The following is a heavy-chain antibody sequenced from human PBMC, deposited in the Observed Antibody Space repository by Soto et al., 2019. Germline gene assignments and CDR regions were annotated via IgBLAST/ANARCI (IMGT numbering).Heavy chain of an antibody. CDR2: IYTSGST. Sequence: SETLSLTCTVSGGSISSYYWSWIRQPAGKGLEWIGRIYTSGSTNYNPSPKSRVTMSVDTSKNQFSLKLSSVTAADTAVYYCARFGSSGRAFDIWGQGTMVTVSS. V-gene: IGHV4-4*07. CDR3: ARFGSSGRAFDI. J-gene: IGHJ3*02. D-gene: IGHD1-26*01. CDR1: GGSISSYY.